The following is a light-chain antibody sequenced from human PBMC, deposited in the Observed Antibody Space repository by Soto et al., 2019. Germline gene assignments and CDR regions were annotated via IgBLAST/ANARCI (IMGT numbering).Light chain of an antibody. CDR1: QSVSSNY. Sequence: EIVLTLSPGTLSLSPGERATLSCRASQSVSSNYLAWYQQKPGQAPRLLIYGASSRATGIPDRFSGSGSGTDFTLTISRLEPEDFAVYYCQQYGSSPQAFGPGTKVDIK. J-gene: IGKJ3*01. CDR3: QQYGSSPQA. CDR2: GAS. V-gene: IGKV3-20*01.